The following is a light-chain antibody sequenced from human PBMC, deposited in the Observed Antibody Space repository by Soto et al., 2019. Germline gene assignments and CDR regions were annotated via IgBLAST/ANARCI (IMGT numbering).Light chain of an antibody. CDR1: SSDVGGYNY. Sequence: QSALTQPASVSGSPGQSITISCTGTSSDVGGYNYVSWYQQHPGKAPKLMIYEVSNRPSGVSTRFSGSKSGNTASLTLSGLQAEDEADYYCSSYTSSSTPYVFGTGTKLTVL. CDR3: SSYTSSSTPYV. CDR2: EVS. J-gene: IGLJ1*01. V-gene: IGLV2-14*01.